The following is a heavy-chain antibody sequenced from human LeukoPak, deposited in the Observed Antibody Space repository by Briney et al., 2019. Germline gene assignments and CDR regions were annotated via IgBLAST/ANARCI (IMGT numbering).Heavy chain of an antibody. D-gene: IGHD5-18*01. V-gene: IGHV1-46*01. CDR2: INPSGGST. CDR1: GYIFTGYY. CDR3: ARHRVRGYSYGNPGY. Sequence: ASVKVSCKASGYIFTGYYIHWVRQAPGQGLEWMGLINPSGGSTSYAQKFQGRVTMTRDTSTSTVYMELSSLRSEDTAVYYCARHRVRGYSYGNPGYWGQGTLVTVSS. J-gene: IGHJ4*02.